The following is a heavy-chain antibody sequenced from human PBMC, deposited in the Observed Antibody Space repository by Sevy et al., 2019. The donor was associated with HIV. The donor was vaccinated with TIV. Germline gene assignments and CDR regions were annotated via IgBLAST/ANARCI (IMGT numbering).Heavy chain of an antibody. J-gene: IGHJ5*02. D-gene: IGHD3-16*02. Sequence: ASVKVSCKASGYTFTGYYMHWVRQAPGQGLEWMGWINPNSGGTNYAQKFKGRVTMTRDTSISTAYMELSRLRSDETAVYYCARGVIRSGYDYVWGSYRPRTNWFDPWGQGTLVTVSS. V-gene: IGHV1-2*02. CDR3: ARGVIRSGYDYVWGSYRPRTNWFDP. CDR2: INPNSGGT. CDR1: GYTFTGYY.